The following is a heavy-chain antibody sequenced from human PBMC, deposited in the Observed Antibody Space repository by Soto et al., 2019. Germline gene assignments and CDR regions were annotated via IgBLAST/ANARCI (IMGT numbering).Heavy chain of an antibody. D-gene: IGHD6-13*01. CDR2: IYYSGST. Sequence: PSETLSLTCTVSGGSISSSSYYWGWIRQPPGKGLEWIGSIYYSGSTYYNPSLKSRVTISVDTSKNQFSLKLSSVTAADTAVYYCARPYSTTTWGFDPWGQGTLVTVSS. CDR3: ARPYSTTTWGFDP. V-gene: IGHV4-39*01. J-gene: IGHJ5*02. CDR1: GGSISSSSYY.